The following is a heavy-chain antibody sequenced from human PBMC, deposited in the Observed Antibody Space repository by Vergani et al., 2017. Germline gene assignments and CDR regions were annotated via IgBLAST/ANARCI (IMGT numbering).Heavy chain of an antibody. CDR1: GFTFSSYG. CDR3: ARGQVPRVYYDCYVVV. V-gene: IGHV3-30*03. CDR2: ISYDGSNK. Sequence: QVQLVESGGGVVQPGRSLRLSCAASGFTFSSYGMHWVRQAPSKGLEWVAVISYDGSNKYYADSVKGRFTISRDNSKNTLYLQMNSLRAEDTAVYYCARGQVPRVYYDCYVVVWDRGTTVTVSS. J-gene: IGHJ6*03.